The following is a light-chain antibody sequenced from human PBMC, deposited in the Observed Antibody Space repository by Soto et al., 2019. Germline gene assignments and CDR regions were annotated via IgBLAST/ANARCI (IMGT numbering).Light chain of an antibody. CDR2: GAS. J-gene: IGKJ3*01. CDR3: QQYGTPLFT. V-gene: IGKV3-20*01. CDR1: QSVTNNF. Sequence: IVLTQSPGTLSLSPGERATLSFGASQSVTNNFLAWYQQKPGQAPRLLIYGASSMATGVPYRFSGGGSGTDFTLTISRLEPGDFAVYYCQQYGTPLFTFGPGTKVDIK.